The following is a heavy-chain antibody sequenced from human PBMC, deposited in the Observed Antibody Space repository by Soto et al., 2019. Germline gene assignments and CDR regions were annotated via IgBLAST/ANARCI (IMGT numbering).Heavy chain of an antibody. CDR1: RYTFTSHG. D-gene: IGHD1-26*01. Sequence: QVQLVQSGGDVKTPGASVKVSCTTFRYTFTSHGIAWVRQAPGQGLEWMGWISTFNGKTDYAQKFQGRVTMTADTLRSTVHIERRSLRSDDTAVYYCARLLTEGATFREDAFDLWGQGTKVTVSS. CDR3: ARLLTEGATFREDAFDL. V-gene: IGHV1-18*01. CDR2: ISTFNGKT. J-gene: IGHJ3*01.